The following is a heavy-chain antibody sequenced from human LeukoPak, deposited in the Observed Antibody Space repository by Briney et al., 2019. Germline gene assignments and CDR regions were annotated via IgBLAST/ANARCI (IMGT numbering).Heavy chain of an antibody. Sequence: GGSLRLSCAASGMTFSNHWMHWVRQAPGKGLVWVSLIKTDGRTTIYTDSVKGRFTISRDNGKSILYLQTNSLRAEDTGIYYCTTGPSYGYEWWGQGTVVTVSS. CDR3: TTGPSYGYEW. D-gene: IGHD3-16*01. V-gene: IGHV3-74*01. CDR2: IKTDGRTT. CDR1: GMTFSNHW. J-gene: IGHJ4*02.